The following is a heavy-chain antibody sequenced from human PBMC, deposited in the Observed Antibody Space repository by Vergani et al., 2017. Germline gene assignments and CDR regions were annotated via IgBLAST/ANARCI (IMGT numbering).Heavy chain of an antibody. CDR1: GFTFSSYS. CDR2: ISSSSSYI. J-gene: IGHJ6*02. CDR3: ARRYFVFLDYYYGMDV. V-gene: IGHV3-21*01. D-gene: IGHD3-9*01. Sequence: EVQLVESGGGLVKPGGSLRLSCAASGFTFSSYSMNWVRQAPGKGLGWVSSISSSSSYIYYADSVKGRFTISRDNAKNSLYLQMNSLRAEDTAVFYCARRYFVFLDYYYGMDVWAQGTTVTVSS.